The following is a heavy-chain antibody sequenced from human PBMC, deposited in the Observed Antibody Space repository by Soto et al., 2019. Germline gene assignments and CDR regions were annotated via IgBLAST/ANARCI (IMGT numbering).Heavy chain of an antibody. CDR2: ISGSGGST. J-gene: IGHJ4*02. D-gene: IGHD3-16*01. CDR3: EKSRKDYIWGSSAY. V-gene: IGHV3-23*01. Sequence: PVGSLRLSYAASGFTFSSYAMSWVRQAPGKGLEWVSAISGSGGSTYYADSVKGRFTISRDNSKNTLYLQMNSLRAEDTAVYYCEKSRKDYIWGSSAYWGQGTLVTVSS. CDR1: GFTFSSYA.